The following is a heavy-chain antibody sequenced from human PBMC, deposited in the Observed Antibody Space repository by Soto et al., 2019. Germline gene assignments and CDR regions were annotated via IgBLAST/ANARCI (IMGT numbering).Heavy chain of an antibody. J-gene: IGHJ6*02. CDR3: ARNTKSAAGADYYGLDV. V-gene: IGHV3-11*01. CDR1: GFTFGDRY. Sequence: QGQLVESGGDLVRPGGSPRLSCATSGFTFGDRYMSWIRQAPGKGLEWVSYISSSGFTIYYADSVKGRFTISRDNANDSLYLQMNSLRAEDTAVYYCARNTKSAAGADYYGLDVWGHGTTVIVSS. D-gene: IGHD4-17*01. CDR2: ISSSGFTI.